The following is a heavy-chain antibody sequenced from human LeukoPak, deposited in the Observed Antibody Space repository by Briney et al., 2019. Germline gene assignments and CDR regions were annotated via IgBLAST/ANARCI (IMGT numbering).Heavy chain of an antibody. CDR3: ARVGPGPYYYYYMDV. Sequence: GKSLRLSCAASGFTVSIYAMHWVRQTPGKGLEWVAVISYDGSNKYYADSVKGRFTISRDNSKNTLYLQMNSLRAEDTAVYYCARVGPGPYYYYYMDVWGKGTTVTVSS. V-gene: IGHV3-30-3*01. CDR1: GFTVSIYA. J-gene: IGHJ6*03. D-gene: IGHD3-10*01. CDR2: ISYDGSNK.